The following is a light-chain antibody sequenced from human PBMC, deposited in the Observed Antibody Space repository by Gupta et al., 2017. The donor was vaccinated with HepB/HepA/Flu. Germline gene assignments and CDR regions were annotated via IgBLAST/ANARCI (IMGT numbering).Light chain of an antibody. V-gene: IGKV1-39*01. Sequence: DIQMTQSPSSLSASLGDRVTITWQASQSINKFLVWYQQKPGKAPKLLIYGASRVQSGVPSRFSGSGSGTDFTLTISSRQPEDLAKYYCQQTDSTPITFGQGTHLESK. CDR1: QSINKF. CDR2: GAS. CDR3: QQTDSTPIT. J-gene: IGKJ5*01.